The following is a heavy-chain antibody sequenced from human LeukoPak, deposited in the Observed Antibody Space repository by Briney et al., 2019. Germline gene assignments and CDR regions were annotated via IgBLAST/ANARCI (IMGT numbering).Heavy chain of an antibody. V-gene: IGHV1-46*01. D-gene: IGHD6-13*01. CDR1: GYTLTSYS. Sequence: ASVKVSCKASGYTLTSYSIHWVRQAPGQGLEWMGIMNPSDGSTSYHQEFQGRITMTRDSSTNTVYMELSSLISDDTAIYYCARDYWMAAAGIFHFWGQGTLVTVSS. J-gene: IGHJ4*02. CDR3: ARDYWMAAAGIFHF. CDR2: MNPSDGST.